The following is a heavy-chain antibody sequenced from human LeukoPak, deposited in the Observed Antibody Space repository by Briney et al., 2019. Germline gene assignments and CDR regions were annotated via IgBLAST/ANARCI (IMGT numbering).Heavy chain of an antibody. CDR2: LYPGVST. V-gene: IGHV4-4*07. D-gene: IGHD3-22*01. CDR3: ARLKFYDSTGYSPGYYMDV. CDR1: GASISSYY. Sequence: SETLSLTCTVSGASISSYYWSWIRQTAGKGLEWIGRLYPGVSTNYNPSLKSRVTMSVDTSKNQFALKLSAVTAADTAVYYCARLKFYDSTGYSPGYYMDVWGKGTTVTVSS. J-gene: IGHJ6*03.